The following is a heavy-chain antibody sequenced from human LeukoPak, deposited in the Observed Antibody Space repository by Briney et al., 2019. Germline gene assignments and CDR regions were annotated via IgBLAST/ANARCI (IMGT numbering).Heavy chain of an antibody. CDR2: VNTNTGNP. CDR3: ARVRSYYYDSSGYYGPPPTYYFDS. D-gene: IGHD3-22*01. CDR1: GYTFTNYA. J-gene: IGHJ4*02. Sequence: ASVKVSCKASGYTFTNYAMNWVRQARGQGLEWMGWVNTNTGNPTYAQGFTGRFVFSLDTSVSTAYLQISSLKAEDTAVYYCARVRSYYYDSSGYYGPPPTYYFDSWGQGTLVTVSS. V-gene: IGHV7-4-1*02.